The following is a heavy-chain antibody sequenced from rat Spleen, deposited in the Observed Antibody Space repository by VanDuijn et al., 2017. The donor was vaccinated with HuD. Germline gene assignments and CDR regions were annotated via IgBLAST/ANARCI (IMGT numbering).Heavy chain of an antibody. J-gene: IGHJ2*01. CDR2: INYEGSDT. CDR3: STAGSFTDYYFAGGFDY. V-gene: IGHV5-20*01. CDR1: GFTFSDYY. Sequence: EVNLVESGGGLVQPGRPLKLSCAASGFTFSDYYMAWVRQAPTKGLEWVATINYEGSDTYYRDFVKGRFTMSRDNAKSTLYLQMDSLRSEDTATYSCSTAGSFTDYYFAGGFDYWGQGVMVTVSS. D-gene: IGHD1-6*01.